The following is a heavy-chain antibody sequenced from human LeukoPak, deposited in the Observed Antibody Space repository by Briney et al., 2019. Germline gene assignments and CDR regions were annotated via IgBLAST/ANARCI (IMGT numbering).Heavy chain of an antibody. CDR3: AREPDLRYCSGGSCYVTWFDP. J-gene: IGHJ5*02. V-gene: IGHV6-1*01. D-gene: IGHD2-15*01. CDR1: GDSVSSNSAA. CDR2: TYYRSKWYN. Sequence: SQTLSLTCAISGDSVSSNSAAWNWIRQSPSRGLEWLGRTYYRSKWYNDYAVSVKSRITINPDTSKNQFSLQLSSVTPEDTAVYYCAREPDLRYCSGGSCYVTWFDPWGQGTLVTVSS.